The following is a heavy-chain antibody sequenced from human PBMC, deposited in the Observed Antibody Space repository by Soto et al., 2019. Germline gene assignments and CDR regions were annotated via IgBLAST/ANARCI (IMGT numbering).Heavy chain of an antibody. J-gene: IGHJ5*02. CDR3: ARAAYGEYWFDP. D-gene: IGHD4-17*01. Sequence: EVQLVESGGGVVPPGGSLRLSCAASGFTFSGYWMHWVRQAPGKGLMWVSRINGDGRTTNYADSVKGRFTISREKAKNTLYLQMNSLRAEDTAVYYCARAAYGEYWFDPWGQGTLVTVSS. CDR2: INGDGRTT. V-gene: IGHV3-74*01. CDR1: GFTFSGYW.